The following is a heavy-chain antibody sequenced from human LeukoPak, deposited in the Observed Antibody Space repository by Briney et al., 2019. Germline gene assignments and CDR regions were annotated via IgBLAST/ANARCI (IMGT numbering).Heavy chain of an antibody. Sequence: PGGSLRLSCAASGFTISNYAMSWVRQAPGKGLEWVSAIIGSDGSTYYADSVKGRFTISRDKSKNTLYLQMNSLRAEDTSVFYRAKDGVPDSGWEIDCWGQGTRVIVSS. V-gene: IGHV3-23*01. D-gene: IGHD6-19*01. J-gene: IGHJ4*02. CDR3: AKDGVPDSGWEIDC. CDR1: GFTISNYA. CDR2: IIGSDGST.